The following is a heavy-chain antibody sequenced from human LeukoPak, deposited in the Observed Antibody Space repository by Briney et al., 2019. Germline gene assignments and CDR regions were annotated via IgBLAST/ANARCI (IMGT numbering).Heavy chain of an antibody. CDR3: ARDKGYPDD. V-gene: IGHV3-74*01. CDR1: GLTFSRQW. J-gene: IGHJ4*02. Sequence: PGGSLRLSCAASGLTFSRQWMFWVRQVPGKGLVWVSQIDRDGTSTGYADSVKGRFTISRDNAKNSLYLQMNSLRAEDTAVYYCARDKGYPDDWGQGTLVTVSS. D-gene: IGHD5-12*01. CDR2: IDRDGTST.